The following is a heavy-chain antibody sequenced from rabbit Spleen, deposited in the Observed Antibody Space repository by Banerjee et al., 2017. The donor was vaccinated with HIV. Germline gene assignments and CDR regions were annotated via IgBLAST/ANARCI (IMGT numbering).Heavy chain of an antibody. CDR2: RYTGTSDS. CDR1: GFSFSTNYW. CDR3: ARGVGGNMGNVYGMDL. J-gene: IGHJ6*01. Sequence: EESGGGLVQPEGSLTLTCTASGFSFSTNYWMCWVRQAPGKGLEWIGCRYTGTSDSYYASWAKGRFTVSKTSSTTVTLQMTSLTAADTASYFCARGVGGNMGNVYGMDLWGPGTLVTVS. D-gene: IGHD3-1*01. V-gene: IGHV1S45*01.